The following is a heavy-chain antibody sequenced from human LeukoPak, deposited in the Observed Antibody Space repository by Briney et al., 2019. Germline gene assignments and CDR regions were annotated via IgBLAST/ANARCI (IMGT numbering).Heavy chain of an antibody. CDR2: ISYDGSNK. CDR1: GFTFSSYG. Sequence: GRSLRLSCAASGFTFSSYGMHWVRQAPGKGLEWVAVISYDGSNKYYADSVKGRFTISRDNSKNTLYLQMNSLRAEDTAVYYCAKDDVGYRGYTFLDYWGQGTLVTVSS. J-gene: IGHJ4*02. CDR3: AKDDVGYRGYTFLDY. V-gene: IGHV3-30*18. D-gene: IGHD5-12*01.